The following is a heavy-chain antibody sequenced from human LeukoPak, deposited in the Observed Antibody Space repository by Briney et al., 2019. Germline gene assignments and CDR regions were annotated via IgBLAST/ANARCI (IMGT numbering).Heavy chain of an antibody. V-gene: IGHV3-30*18. J-gene: IGHJ3*02. CDR1: GFTFSSYG. D-gene: IGHD3-10*01. CDR2: ISYDGSNK. Sequence: PGGSLRLSCAASGFTFSSYGMHWVRQAPGKGLGWAAIISYDGSNKYYADSVKGRFTISRDNSKNTLYLQMNSLRAEDTAVYYCAKLYAGGSGSYYLDAFDIWGQGTMVTVSS. CDR3: AKLYAGGSGSYYLDAFDI.